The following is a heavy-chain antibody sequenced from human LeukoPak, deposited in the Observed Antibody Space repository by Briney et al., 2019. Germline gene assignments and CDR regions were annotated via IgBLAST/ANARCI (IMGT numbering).Heavy chain of an antibody. V-gene: IGHV3-11*01. Sequence: PGGSLRLSCAASGFTFSDYYMSWIRQAPGKGLEWVSYISSGVTTIYYADSVKGRFTISRDNAKNTLYLQMNSLRAEDTAVYYCARAGLYGSGCYYYLDYWGQGTLVTVS. CDR3: ARAGLYGSGCYYYLDY. J-gene: IGHJ4*02. CDR2: ISSGVTTI. CDR1: GFTFSDYY. D-gene: IGHD3-10*01.